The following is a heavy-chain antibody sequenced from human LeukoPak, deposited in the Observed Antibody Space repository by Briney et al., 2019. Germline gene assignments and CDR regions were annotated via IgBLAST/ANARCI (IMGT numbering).Heavy chain of an antibody. V-gene: IGHV3-23*01. J-gene: IGHJ4*02. D-gene: IGHD2-2*01. CDR2: FSGNDGYT. Sequence: GGSLRLSCAASGFTFSSYGMHWVRQAPGKGLEWLSTFSGNDGYTYYADSVRGRFTISRDNSKNTVYLQMDSLRAEDTADYYCAKRSTGYYFDSWGQGTLVTVSS. CDR1: GFTFSSYG. CDR3: AKRSTGYYFDS.